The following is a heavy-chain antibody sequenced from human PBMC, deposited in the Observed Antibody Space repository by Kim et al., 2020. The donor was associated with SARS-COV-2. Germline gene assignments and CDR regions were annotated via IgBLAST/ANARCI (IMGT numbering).Heavy chain of an antibody. D-gene: IGHD2-15*01. CDR2: INPNSGGT. J-gene: IGHJ5*02. CDR1: GYSFTDYY. CDR3: ARALCYCRGGSCYP. Sequence: ASVKVSCKASGYSFTDYYVHWVRQAPGQGLEWMGWINPNSGGTKYAQKFQGRVTMTTDTSISTAYMEVRSLRSDDMAVYFCARALCYCRGGSCYPWGQGT. V-gene: IGHV1-2*02.